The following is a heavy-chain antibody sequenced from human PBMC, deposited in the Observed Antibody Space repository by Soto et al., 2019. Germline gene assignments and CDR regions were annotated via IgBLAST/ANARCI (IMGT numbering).Heavy chain of an antibody. CDR2: ITGSAGTS. CDR1: GFTFSSHA. J-gene: IGHJ6*02. V-gene: IGHV3-23*01. CDR3: ARAGGLRFLEWLSGVNGMDV. Sequence: PGGSLRLSCAASGFTFSSHAMSWVRQLPGKGLEWVSGITGSAGTSNYADSVKGRFTISRDNSKNSLYLQMNSLRAEDTAVYYCARAGGLRFLEWLSGVNGMDVWGQGTTVTVSS. D-gene: IGHD3-3*01.